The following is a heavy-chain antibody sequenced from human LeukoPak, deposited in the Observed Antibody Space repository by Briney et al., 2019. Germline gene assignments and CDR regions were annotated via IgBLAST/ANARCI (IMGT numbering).Heavy chain of an antibody. CDR2: ISSSGSTI. Sequence: GGSLRLSCAASGFTFSDYYISWIRQAPGQGLEWVSYISSSGSTIYYAQSVKGRFTISRDNAKNSLYLQMNSLRAEDTAVYYCARTFYGSGSYGHMDAWGKGTTVTVSS. V-gene: IGHV3-11*04. CDR3: ARTFYGSGSYGHMDA. CDR1: GFTFSDYY. J-gene: IGHJ6*03. D-gene: IGHD3-10*01.